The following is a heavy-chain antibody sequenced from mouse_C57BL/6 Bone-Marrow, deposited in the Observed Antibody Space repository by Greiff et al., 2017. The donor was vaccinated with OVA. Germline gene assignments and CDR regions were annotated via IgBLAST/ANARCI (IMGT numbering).Heavy chain of an antibody. CDR3: ARATLLRYWYFDV. CDR2: ISDGGSYT. J-gene: IGHJ1*03. D-gene: IGHD1-2*01. V-gene: IGHV5-4*03. Sequence: DVMLVESGGGLVKPGGSLKLSCAASGFTFSSYAMSWVRQTPEKRLEWVATISDGGSYTYYPDNVKGRFTISRDNAKNNLYLQMSHLKSEDTAMYYCARATLLRYWYFDVWGTGTTVTVSS. CDR1: GFTFSSYA.